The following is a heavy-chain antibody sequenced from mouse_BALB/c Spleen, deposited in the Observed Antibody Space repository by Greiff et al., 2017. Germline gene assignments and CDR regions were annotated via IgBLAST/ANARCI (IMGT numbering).Heavy chain of an antibody. CDR3: ASRYDDQDYAMDY. CDR1: GFNIKDTY. J-gene: IGHJ4*01. Sequence: EVQLQESGAELVKPGASVKLSCTASGFNIKDTYMHWVKQRPEQGLEWIGRIDPANGNTKYDPKFQGKATITADTSSNTAYLQRSSLTSEDTAVYYCASRYDDQDYAMDYWGQGTSVTVSS. D-gene: IGHD2-14*01. CDR2: IDPANGNT. V-gene: IGHV14-3*02.